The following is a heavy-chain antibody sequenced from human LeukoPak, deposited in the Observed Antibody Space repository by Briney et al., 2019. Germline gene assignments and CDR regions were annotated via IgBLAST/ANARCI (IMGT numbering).Heavy chain of an antibody. J-gene: IGHJ4*02. CDR1: GGSISSGGYS. D-gene: IGHD3-22*01. Sequence: SQTLSLTCAVSGGSISSGGYSWSWIRQPPGKGLEWIGYIYHSGSTYYNPSLKSRVTISVDRSKNQFSLKLSSVTAADTAVYYCARANRWDYYDSSGSFFDYWGQGTLVTVSS. V-gene: IGHV4-30-2*01. CDR2: IYHSGST. CDR3: ARANRWDYYDSSGSFFDY.